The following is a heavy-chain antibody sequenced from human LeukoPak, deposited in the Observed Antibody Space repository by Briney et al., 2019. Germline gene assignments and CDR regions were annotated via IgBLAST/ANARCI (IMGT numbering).Heavy chain of an antibody. Sequence: GASVKVSCKASGGTFSSYAISWVRQAPGQGLEWMGGIIPIFGTANYAQKFQGRVTITADESTSTAYMELSSLRSEDTAVYYCARVEVRGVINYYYGMDVWGKGTRSPSPQ. CDR2: IIPIFGTA. J-gene: IGHJ6*04. V-gene: IGHV1-69*13. D-gene: IGHD3-10*01. CDR3: ARVEVRGVINYYYGMDV. CDR1: GGTFSSYA.